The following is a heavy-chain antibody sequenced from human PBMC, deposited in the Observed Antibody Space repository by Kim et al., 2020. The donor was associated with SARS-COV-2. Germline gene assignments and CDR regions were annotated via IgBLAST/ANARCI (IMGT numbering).Heavy chain of an antibody. CDR2: IIPIFGTA. V-gene: IGHV1-69*13. J-gene: IGHJ6*02. D-gene: IGHD3-10*01. CDR3: AHGDVSSVYYYYGMDV. Sequence: SVKVSCKASGGTFSSYAISWVRQAPGQGLEWMGGIIPIFGTANYAQKFQGRVTITADESTSTAYMELSSLRSEDTAVYYCAHGDVSSVYYYYGMDVWGQGTTVTVSS. CDR1: GGTFSSYA.